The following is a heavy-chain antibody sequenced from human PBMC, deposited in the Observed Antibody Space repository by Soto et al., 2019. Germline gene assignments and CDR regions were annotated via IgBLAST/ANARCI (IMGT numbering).Heavy chain of an antibody. D-gene: IGHD3-22*01. CDR2: VSGSGGSR. Sequence: AGSLRLSCAASGFTFSSYAMSWVRQAPGKGLEWVSAVSGSGGSRYYADSVKGRFTISRDNSKNTLYLQMNSLRAEDTAVYYCAKYYYDSSGYYFGYFQHWGQGTLVTVSS. V-gene: IGHV3-23*01. CDR1: GFTFSSYA. CDR3: AKYYYDSSGYYFGYFQH. J-gene: IGHJ1*01.